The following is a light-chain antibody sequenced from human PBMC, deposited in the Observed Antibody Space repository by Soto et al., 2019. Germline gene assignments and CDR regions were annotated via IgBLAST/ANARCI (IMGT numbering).Light chain of an antibody. CDR3: QSYDSSLSAYV. J-gene: IGLJ1*01. V-gene: IGLV1-40*01. CDR2: GNS. Sequence: QSVLTPPPSVSGAPGQRVTISCTGSSSNIGAHYDVHWYQQLPGTAPKLLIYGNSNRPSGVPDRFSGSKSGASASLAITGLQAEDEADYNCQSYDSSLSAYVFGAGTKVTVL. CDR1: SSNIGAHYD.